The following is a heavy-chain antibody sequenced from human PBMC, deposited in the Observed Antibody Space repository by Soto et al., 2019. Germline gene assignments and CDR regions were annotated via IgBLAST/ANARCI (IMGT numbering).Heavy chain of an antibody. CDR2: VYSSGTT. J-gene: IGHJ4*02. V-gene: IGHV4-4*07. CDR3: ARDIGSYAYGEGY. Sequence: SETLPLTCSASGGPINSYRWSWIRQPAGKGLEWIGRVYSSGTTDYNPSLNSRATLSVETSKNQFSLKLSSVTAADTAMYYCARDIGSYAYGEGYWGQGIQVTVSS. CDR1: GGPINSYR. D-gene: IGHD3-10*01.